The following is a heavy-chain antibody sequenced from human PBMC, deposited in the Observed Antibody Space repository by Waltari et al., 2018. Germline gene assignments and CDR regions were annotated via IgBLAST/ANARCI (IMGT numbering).Heavy chain of an antibody. V-gene: IGHV4-39*01. Sequence: QLQLQESGPGLVKPSETLSLICSISGGSISSTSYYWGWIRQPPGKGLEWIGSFIYNGNTYYNPSLKSRSSFVVDTSKNQFLLQRRSVTAADTAMYYCARPGRVGGGSLMGLDYWGQGTLVTVSS. CDR3: ARPGRVGGGSLMGLDY. J-gene: IGHJ4*02. D-gene: IGHD2-15*01. CDR1: GGSISSTSYY. CDR2: FIYNGNT.